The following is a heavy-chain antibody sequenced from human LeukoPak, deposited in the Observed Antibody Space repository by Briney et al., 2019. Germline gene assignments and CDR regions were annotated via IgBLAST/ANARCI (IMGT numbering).Heavy chain of an antibody. V-gene: IGHV1-69*01. D-gene: IGHD2-15*01. CDR3: ARKYCGGGSCYNSRGWFDP. J-gene: IGHJ5*02. CDR1: GGTFSSDE. CDR2: IIPMFGTA. Sequence: SVKVSCKASGGTFSSDEISWVRQAPGQGLEWMGGIIPMFGTANYAQKFQGRATITADESTSTAYVELNSLRSEDTAMYYCARKYCGGGSCYNSRGWFDPWGQGTLVTVSS.